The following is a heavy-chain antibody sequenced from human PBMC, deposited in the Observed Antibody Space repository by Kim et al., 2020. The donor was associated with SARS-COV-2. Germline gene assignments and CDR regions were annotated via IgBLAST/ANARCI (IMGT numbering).Heavy chain of an antibody. D-gene: IGHD3-9*01. V-gene: IGHV3-33*05. CDR2: ISYDGSNK. CDR1: GFTFGSYG. J-gene: IGHJ5*02. CDR3: ARAHIIRDILTGFLA. Sequence: GGSLRLSCAASGFTFGSYGMHWVRQAPGKGLEWVAVISYDGSNKYYADSVKGRFTISRDNSKNTLYLQMNSLRAEDTAVYYCARAHIIRDILTGFLAWGQGTLVTVSS.